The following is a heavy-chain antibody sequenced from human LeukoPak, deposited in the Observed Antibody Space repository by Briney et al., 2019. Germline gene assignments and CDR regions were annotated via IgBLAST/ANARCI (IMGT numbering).Heavy chain of an antibody. CDR3: AMTTRLPDS. D-gene: IGHD2-21*01. CDR2: VYFSGIT. J-gene: IGHJ4*02. CDR1: DDSIRTHY. Sequence: SETLSLTCTVSDDSIRTHYWSWIRQPPGKGLECIGYVYFSGITNYNPSLKSRVTMSVDTSKNQLSLKLSSVTAADTAVYYCAMTTRLPDSWGQGTLVTVSS. V-gene: IGHV4-4*09.